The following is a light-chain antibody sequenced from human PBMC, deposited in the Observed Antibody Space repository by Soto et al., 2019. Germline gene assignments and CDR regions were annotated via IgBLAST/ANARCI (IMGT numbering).Light chain of an antibody. CDR3: QQSYTTPAWT. J-gene: IGKJ1*01. Sequence: DIQLIQSPSSLSASVGDRVTITCHTSQRVSSYLKWYQQKPGKAPKLLINAVSTLHSGVPSRFSGSGSETDFTLTISSLQPEDAGTYYRQQSYTTPAWTFGQGTKVEI. CDR1: QRVSSY. V-gene: IGKV1-39*01. CDR2: AVS.